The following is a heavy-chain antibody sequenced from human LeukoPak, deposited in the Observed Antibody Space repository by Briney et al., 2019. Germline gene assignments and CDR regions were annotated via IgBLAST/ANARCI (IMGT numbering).Heavy chain of an antibody. CDR1: GFTFSNYN. Sequence: GGSLRLSCAASGFTFSNYNMNWVRQAPGKGLEWVSSITSSSTYIYYADSVKGRFTISRDNAKKSLYLQMNSLRAEDTGVYYCAGSCTTGVCYGDWYFDLWGRGTPVTVSS. CDR3: AGSCTTGVCYGDWYFDL. CDR2: ITSSSTYI. J-gene: IGHJ2*01. V-gene: IGHV3-21*01. D-gene: IGHD2-8*01.